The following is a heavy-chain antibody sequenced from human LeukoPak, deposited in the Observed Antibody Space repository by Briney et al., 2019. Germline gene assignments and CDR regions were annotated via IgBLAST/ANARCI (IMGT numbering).Heavy chain of an antibody. J-gene: IGHJ6*02. D-gene: IGHD6-13*01. CDR2: IGTAGDT. Sequence: PGGSLRLSCAASGFTFSSYDMHWVRQATGKGLEWVSAIGTAGDTYYPGSVKGRFTISRENAKNSLYLQMNSLRAGDTAVYYCARSAAAGTHYYYGMDVWGQGTTVTVSS. CDR1: GFTFSSYD. CDR3: ARSAAAGTHYYYGMDV. V-gene: IGHV3-13*04.